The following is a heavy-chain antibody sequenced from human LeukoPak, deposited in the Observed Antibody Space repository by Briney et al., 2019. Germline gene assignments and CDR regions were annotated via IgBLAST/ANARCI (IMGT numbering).Heavy chain of an antibody. CDR2: ISSSSSYI. V-gene: IGHV3-21*01. D-gene: IGHD6-13*01. CDR3: ARDRGMLAAAFDI. CDR1: GFTFSSYS. Sequence: PGGSLRLSCAASGFTFSSYSMNWVRQAPEKELEWVSSISSSSSYIYYADSVKGRFTISRDNAKNSLYLQMNSLRAEDTAVYYCARDRGMLAAAFDIWGQGTMVTVSS. J-gene: IGHJ3*02.